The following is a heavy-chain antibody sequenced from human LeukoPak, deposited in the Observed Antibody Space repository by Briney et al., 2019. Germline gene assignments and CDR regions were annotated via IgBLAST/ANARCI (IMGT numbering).Heavy chain of an antibody. V-gene: IGHV1-69*06. J-gene: IGHJ3*02. D-gene: IGHD2-2*01. CDR2: ISPLLGAG. CDR3: AIRGPSRSLFGFDI. Sequence: SVKVSCKASGGIFTKYVFHWVRQAPGQGPEWMGEISPLLGAGNYAQRFQGRVTITADTSTGTAYTELNSLKSEDTAVYYCAIRGPSRSLFGFDIWGQGTMVTVSS. CDR1: GGIFTKYV.